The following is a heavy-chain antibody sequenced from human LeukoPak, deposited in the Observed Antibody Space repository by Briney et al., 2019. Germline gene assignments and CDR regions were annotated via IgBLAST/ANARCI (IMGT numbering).Heavy chain of an antibody. CDR2: ITPIFGIA. CDR3: AREEVVVVAATVGHYFDY. CDR1: GGTFSSYA. D-gene: IGHD2-15*01. J-gene: IGHJ4*02. V-gene: IGHV1-69*04. Sequence: SVKVSCKASGGTFSSYAISWVRQAPGQGLEWMGRITPIFGIATYAQKFQGRVTITADKSTSTAYMELSSLRSEDTAVYYCAREEVVVVAATVGHYFDYWGQGTLVTVSS.